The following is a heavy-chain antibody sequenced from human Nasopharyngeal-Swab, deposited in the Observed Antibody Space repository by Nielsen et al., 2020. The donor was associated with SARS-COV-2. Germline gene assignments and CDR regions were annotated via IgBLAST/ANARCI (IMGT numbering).Heavy chain of an antibody. CDR2: IAPDASNE. V-gene: IGHV3-30*03. CDR1: GFTFTSFC. CDR3: ARDASAHYGAFY. Sequence: RGSLTLSCAASGFTFTSFCMHWVRPAPGKGLEWVAFIAPDASNEYYGDSVKGRFSLSTDSSKNTLYLQMDRLRGEDTAVYYCARDASAHYGAFYWGRGTLVNVSS. D-gene: IGHD4-17*01. J-gene: IGHJ4*02.